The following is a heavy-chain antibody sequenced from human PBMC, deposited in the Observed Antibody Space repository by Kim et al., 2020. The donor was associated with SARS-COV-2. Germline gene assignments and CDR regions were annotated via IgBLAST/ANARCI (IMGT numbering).Heavy chain of an antibody. CDR1: GGSFSGNY. CDR2: INHSGST. Sequence: SETLSLTCAVYGGSFSGNYWSWICQPQGQGLERIGEINHSGSTNYNSSLNRRVTISVDTSKNQFPLKLSSVTAADTAVYYCAGGQIVVVPAALGVVMYYYYVDIWGEGTTV. D-gene: IGHD2-2*01. CDR3: AGGQIVVVPAALGVVMYYYYVDI. V-gene: IGHV4-34*01. J-gene: IGHJ6*03.